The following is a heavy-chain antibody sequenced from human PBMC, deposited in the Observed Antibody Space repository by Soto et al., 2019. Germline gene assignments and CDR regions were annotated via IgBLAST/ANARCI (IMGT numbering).Heavy chain of an antibody. J-gene: IGHJ4*02. CDR1: GFTFSSYA. Sequence: EVQLLESGGGLVQPGGSLRLSCAASGFTFSSYAMSWVRQAPGTGLEWVSSVSDSGGSIYYADSVKGRFTISRDNSKKTLFLQMNSLRAEDTATYYCAKADTGPEFDYWGQGTLVTVSS. V-gene: IGHV3-23*01. CDR2: VSDSGGSI. CDR3: AKADTGPEFDY.